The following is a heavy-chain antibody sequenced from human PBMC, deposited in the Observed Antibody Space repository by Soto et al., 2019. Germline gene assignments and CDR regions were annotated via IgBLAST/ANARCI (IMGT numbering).Heavy chain of an antibody. Sequence: ASVKVSCKASGGTFSSYAISWVRQAPGQGLEWMGGIIPIFGTANYAQKFQGRVTITADESTSTAYMELSSLRSEDTAVYYCARERNKGYGVAFDIWGQGTMVTVSS. J-gene: IGHJ3*02. CDR2: IIPIFGTA. CDR1: GGTFSSYA. D-gene: IGHD5-18*01. V-gene: IGHV1-69*13. CDR3: ARERNKGYGVAFDI.